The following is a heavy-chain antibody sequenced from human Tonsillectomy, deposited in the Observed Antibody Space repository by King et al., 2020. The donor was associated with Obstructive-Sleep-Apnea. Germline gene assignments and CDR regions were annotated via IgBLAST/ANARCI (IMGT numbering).Heavy chain of an antibody. CDR3: ARDLSHSSMVLPRTYDFDY. D-gene: IGHD6-13*01. CDR2: INLNSGGT. V-gene: IGHV1-2*02. J-gene: IGHJ4*02. CDR1: GYTFTAYY. Sequence: VQLVESGAEVKNPGASVKVSCKASGYTFTAYYINWVRQAPGQGLEWMGWINLNSGGTDYAQKFQGRVTMTRDTSISTAYMELSRLTSDDTAVYYCARDLSHSSMVLPRTYDFDYWSQGSLVAVSS.